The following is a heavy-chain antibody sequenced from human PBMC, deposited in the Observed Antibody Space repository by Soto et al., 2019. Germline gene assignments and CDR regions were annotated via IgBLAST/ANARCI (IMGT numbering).Heavy chain of an antibody. CDR3: TRGIQLWS. CDR2: IIPLSGTP. Sequence: QVQLVQSGAEVKKPGSSVKVSCKASGGTFSNYALTWVRQAPGQGLEWMGGIIPLSGTPNYAQKFQGRVTITADKSTTTVYMGLSSLRSEDTAVYYCTRGIQLWSWGQGTLVTVSS. V-gene: IGHV1-69*06. CDR1: GGTFSNYA. D-gene: IGHD5-18*01. J-gene: IGHJ5*02.